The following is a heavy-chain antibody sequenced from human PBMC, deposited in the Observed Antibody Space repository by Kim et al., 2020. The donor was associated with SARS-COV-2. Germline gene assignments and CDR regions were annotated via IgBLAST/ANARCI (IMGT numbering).Heavy chain of an antibody. V-gene: IGHV1-8*01. J-gene: IGHJ4*02. Sequence: ASVKVSCKASGYTFTSYDLNWVRQATGQGLEWMGWMNPNIGNAGYAQKFQDRVTMTMDPSITTAYMELSSLRSEDTAVYYCARGVRTISNYDYWGQGTLV. D-gene: IGHD3-9*01. CDR1: GYTFTSYD. CDR2: MNPNIGNA. CDR3: ARGVRTISNYDY.